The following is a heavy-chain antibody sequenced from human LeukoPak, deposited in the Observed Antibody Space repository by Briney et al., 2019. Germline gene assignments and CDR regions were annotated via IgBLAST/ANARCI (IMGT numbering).Heavy chain of an antibody. J-gene: IGHJ4*02. V-gene: IGHV3-74*01. CDR3: AREDAFRGYSYGFVDY. CDR2: INGNGSST. CDR1: GFTFSSYW. D-gene: IGHD5-18*01. Sequence: GGSLRLSCVASGFTFSSYWMHWVRQTPGKGLVWVSRINGNGSSTNYADSVKGRFTISRDNAKNTLYLQMNSLRAEGSLRAEDTAVYYCAREDAFRGYSYGFVDYWGQGTLVTVSS.